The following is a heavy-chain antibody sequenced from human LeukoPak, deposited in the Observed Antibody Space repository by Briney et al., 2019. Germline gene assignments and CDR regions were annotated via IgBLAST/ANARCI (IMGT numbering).Heavy chain of an antibody. CDR2: ISSSGSTI. V-gene: IGHV3-48*03. J-gene: IGHJ4*02. CDR3: ARGFGDYGAFDY. CDR1: GFTFSSYE. D-gene: IGHD4-17*01. Sequence: PGGSLRLSCAASGFTFSSYEMNWVRQAPEKGLEWVSYISSSGSTIYYADSVKGRFTISRDNAKNSLYLQMNSLRAEDTAVYYCARGFGDYGAFDYWGQGTLVTVSS.